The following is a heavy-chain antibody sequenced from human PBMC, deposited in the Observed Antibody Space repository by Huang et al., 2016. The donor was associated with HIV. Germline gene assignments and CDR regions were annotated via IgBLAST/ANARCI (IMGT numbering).Heavy chain of an antibody. D-gene: IGHD2-15*01. J-gene: IGHJ3*02. CDR2: IIPPLGTT. CDR1: ADTFSSYA. CDR3: ARVSRATAAGFAFDI. V-gene: IGHV1-69*13. Sequence: QVQLVQSGAEVKKPGSSVKVSCKASADTFSSYAITWVRQAPGQGLEWMGGIIPPLGTTDYAQKFQDRVTITADESTNTAYMERGSLRSEDTAVYFCARVSRATAAGFAFDIWGQGTMVTVSS.